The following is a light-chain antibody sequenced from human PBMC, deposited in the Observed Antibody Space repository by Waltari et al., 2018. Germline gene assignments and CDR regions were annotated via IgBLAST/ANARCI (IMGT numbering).Light chain of an antibody. CDR1: ASTIGGNL. V-gene: IGLV1-44*01. CDR2: RSD. CDR3: ASWDDSLNGHWV. Sequence: QSVLTQPPSASGTPGQRVRISCSGSASTIGGNLVNWYQQLPGKAPKLLIYRSDLRPSGVPDRFSGSKSGTSASLAISGLQSEDEADYFCASWDDSLNGHWVFGGGTKVTVL. J-gene: IGLJ3*02.